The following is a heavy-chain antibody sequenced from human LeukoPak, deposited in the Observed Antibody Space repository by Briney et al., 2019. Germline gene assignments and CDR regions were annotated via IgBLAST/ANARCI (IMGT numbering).Heavy chain of an antibody. V-gene: IGHV3-74*01. CDR1: GFTFSSYW. CDR2: INSDGSST. J-gene: IGHJ3*02. Sequence: QTGGSLRLSCAASGFTFSSYWMHWVRHAPGKGLVWVSRINSDGSSTNYADSVKGRFTISRDNAKNTLYLQMNSLRAEDTAVYYCARRGAATGAFDIWGQGTMVTVSS. CDR3: ARRGAATGAFDI. D-gene: IGHD2-15*01.